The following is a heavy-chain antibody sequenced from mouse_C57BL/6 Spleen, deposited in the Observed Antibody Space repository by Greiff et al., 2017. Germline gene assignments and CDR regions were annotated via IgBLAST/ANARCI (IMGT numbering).Heavy chain of an antibody. CDR2: INPNYGTT. J-gene: IGHJ3*01. Sequence: VQLQQSGPELVKPGASVKISCKASGYSFTDYNMNWVKQSNGKSLEWIGVINPNYGTTSYNQKFKGKATLTVDQSSSTAYMQLNSLTSEDSAVYYWAGGNLVLWSAWFAYWGQGTLVTVSA. V-gene: IGHV1-39*01. D-gene: IGHD1-1*02. CDR1: GYSFTDYN. CDR3: AGGNLVLWSAWFAY.